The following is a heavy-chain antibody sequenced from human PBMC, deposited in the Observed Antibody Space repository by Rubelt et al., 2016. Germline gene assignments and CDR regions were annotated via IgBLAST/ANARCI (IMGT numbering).Heavy chain of an antibody. V-gene: IGHV4-59*11. J-gene: IGHJ4*02. Sequence: QVQLQESGPGLVEPAETLSLTCTVSGGSISSHYWSWIRQPQGKEMEWIGYILYSGTTNYRSSLKSRVTMSIDTSKNQFSRKLSSVTAADTAVYYCARGRGNQRFDSWGQGTLVSVSS. CDR1: GGSISSHY. D-gene: IGHD4-23*01. CDR2: ILYSGTT. CDR3: ARGRGNQRFDS.